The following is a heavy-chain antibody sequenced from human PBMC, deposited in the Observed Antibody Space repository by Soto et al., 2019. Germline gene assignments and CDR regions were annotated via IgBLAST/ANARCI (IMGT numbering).Heavy chain of an antibody. CDR3: ARDRGCSGGSCYGGYYYGMDV. CDR2: IYYSGST. V-gene: IGHV4-31*03. CDR1: GGSISSGGYY. D-gene: IGHD2-15*01. Sequence: SETLSLTCTVSGGSISSGGYYWSWIRQHPGKGLEWIGYIYYSGSTYYNPSLKSRVTISVDTSKNQFSLKLSSVTAADTAVYYCARDRGCSGGSCYGGYYYGMDVWGQGTXVTVSS. J-gene: IGHJ6*02.